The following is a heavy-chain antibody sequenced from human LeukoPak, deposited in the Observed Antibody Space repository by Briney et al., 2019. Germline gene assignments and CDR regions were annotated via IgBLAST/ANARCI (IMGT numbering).Heavy chain of an antibody. CDR2: IYSGGST. Sequence: PGGSLRLSCVVSGFTVSNNHMSWVRQAPGKGLEWVSVIYSGGSTYYADSVKGRFTISRDNSKNTLYLQMNSLRAEDTAVYYCARETSSGWYRYFDYWGQGTLVTVSS. V-gene: IGHV3-53*01. CDR1: GFTVSNNH. CDR3: ARETSSGWYRYFDY. D-gene: IGHD6-19*01. J-gene: IGHJ4*02.